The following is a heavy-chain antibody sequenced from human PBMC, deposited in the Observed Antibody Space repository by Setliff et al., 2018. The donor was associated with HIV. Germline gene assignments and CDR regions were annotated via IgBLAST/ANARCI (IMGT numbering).Heavy chain of an antibody. D-gene: IGHD6-19*01. Sequence: ETLSLTCTVSGGSISTHYWSWIRQPPGKGLVWVSRINYDRITTSYADSVQGRFTISRDNAKNTVYLQMNSLRVDDTAIYYCAREGATTAGFDIWGHGTMVTVSS. V-gene: IGHV3-74*01. J-gene: IGHJ3*02. CDR2: INYDRITT. CDR3: AREGATTAGFDI. CDR1: GGSISTHY.